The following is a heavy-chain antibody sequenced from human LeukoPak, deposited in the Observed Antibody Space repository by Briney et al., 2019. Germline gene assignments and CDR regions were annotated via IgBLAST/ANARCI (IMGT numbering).Heavy chain of an antibody. CDR2: INHSGST. CDR3: ARGRVHGGGIDY. CDR1: GGSFSGYY. Sequence: SETLPLTCAVYGGSFSGYYWSWIRQPPGKGLEWIGEINHSGSTNYNPSLKSRVTISVDTSKNQFSLKLSSVTAADTAVYYCARGRVHGGGIDYWGQGTLVTVSS. V-gene: IGHV4-34*01. D-gene: IGHD3-16*01. J-gene: IGHJ4*02.